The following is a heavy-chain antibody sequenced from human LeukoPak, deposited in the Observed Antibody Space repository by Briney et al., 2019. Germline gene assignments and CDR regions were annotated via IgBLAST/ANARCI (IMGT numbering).Heavy chain of an antibody. CDR3: ARESNGDPQLLDY. V-gene: IGHV4-59*01. CDR2: IYYSGST. Sequence: SETLSLTCTVSGGSISSYYWSWIRQPPGKGLEWIGYIYYSGSTNYNHSLKSRVTISVDTSKNQFSLKLSSVTAADTAVYYCARESNGDPQLLDYWGQGTLVTVSS. CDR1: GGSISSYY. J-gene: IGHJ4*02. D-gene: IGHD4-17*01.